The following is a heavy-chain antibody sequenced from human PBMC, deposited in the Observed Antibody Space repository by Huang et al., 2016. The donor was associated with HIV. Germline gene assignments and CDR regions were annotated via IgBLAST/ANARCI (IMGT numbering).Heavy chain of an antibody. J-gene: IGHJ3*01. CDR3: AIGQYTSTPNAFDL. Sequence: QVHLVQSGADMNKPGASVTVSCKASGYKFTVYCLHWVRQAPGQGRDGMGRVNPKTWVTYYAQKFQVRVTMTTDASVTTGYMELRSLTSDDTAIYYCAIGQYTSTPNAFDLWGQGTLVTVSS. V-gene: IGHV1-2*06. CDR2: VNPKTWVT. D-gene: IGHD2-2*02. CDR1: GYKFTVYC.